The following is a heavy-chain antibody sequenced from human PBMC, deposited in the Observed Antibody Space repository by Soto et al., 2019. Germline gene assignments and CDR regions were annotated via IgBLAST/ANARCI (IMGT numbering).Heavy chain of an antibody. D-gene: IGHD1-1*01. CDR1: GFSVSDSS. Sequence: EVQLVETGGGLIQPGGSLRLSCEVSGFSVSDSSMSWVRQAPGKGLEWVSVFYRGGSTDYADSVTGRGTVSRDTFKNTLFLQMDSLTVEDTAVYFCARDLGWKDLLNTYYYGMDVWGQGTTVTVS. CDR2: FYRGGST. V-gene: IGHV3-53*02. J-gene: IGHJ6*02. CDR3: ARDLGWKDLLNTYYYGMDV.